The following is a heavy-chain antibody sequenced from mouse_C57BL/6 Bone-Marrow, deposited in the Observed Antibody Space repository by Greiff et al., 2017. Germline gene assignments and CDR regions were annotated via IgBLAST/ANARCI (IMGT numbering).Heavy chain of an antibody. CDR3: AHSNYFYWYFAV. J-gene: IGHJ1*03. CDR1: GYTFTSYW. V-gene: IGHV1-72*01. CDR2: IDPSSGGT. D-gene: IGHD2-5*01. Sequence: QVQLQQPGAELVKPGASVKLSCKASGYTFTSYWMHWVKQRPGRGLEWIGRIDPSSGGTKYNEKFKSKATLTVDKPSSTAYMQLSSLTSEDSAVYYCAHSNYFYWYFAVWGTGTTVTVAS.